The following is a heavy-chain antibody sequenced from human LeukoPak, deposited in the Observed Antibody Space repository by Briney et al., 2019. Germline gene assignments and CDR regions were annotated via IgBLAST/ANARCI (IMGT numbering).Heavy chain of an antibody. CDR1: GFTFSSYA. CDR2: ISSSSSYI. V-gene: IGHV3-21*01. CDR3: ARALTQGLRYFDWLFDY. D-gene: IGHD3-9*01. J-gene: IGHJ4*02. Sequence: GGSLRLSCAASGFTFSSYAMSWVRQAPGKGLEWVSSISSSSSYIYYADSVKGRFTISRDNAKNSLYLQMNSLRAEDTAVYYCARALTQGLRYFDWLFDYWGQGTLVTVSS.